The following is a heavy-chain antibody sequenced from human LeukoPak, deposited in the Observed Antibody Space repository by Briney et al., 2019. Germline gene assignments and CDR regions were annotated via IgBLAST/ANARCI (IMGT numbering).Heavy chain of an antibody. V-gene: IGHV3-21*01. D-gene: IGHD2-2*01. CDR1: GFTFSSYS. CDR2: ISSSSSYI. Sequence: GGSLRLSCAASGFTFSSYSMNWVSQAQGKGLEWVSSISSSSSYIYYADSVKGRFTISRDNAKNSLYLQMNSLRAEDTAVYYCARIVVVPAAMGFDYWGQGTLVTVSS. CDR3: ARIVVVPAAMGFDY. J-gene: IGHJ4*02.